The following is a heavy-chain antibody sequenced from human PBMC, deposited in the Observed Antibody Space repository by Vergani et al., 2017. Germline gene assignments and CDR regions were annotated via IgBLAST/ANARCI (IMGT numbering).Heavy chain of an antibody. D-gene: IGHD4-23*01. V-gene: IGHV3-23*01. CDR3: AKARDPNCNGGNCYSYYYGFEL. CDR2: ISGSGGNT. J-gene: IGHJ6*02. CDR1: GFTFSSYA. Sequence: EVQLLESGGGLVQPGGSLRLSCGASGFTFSSYAMTWVRQAPGKGLEWVSAISGSGGNTLYTDSVKGRFTISRDNSKDTLYLQMNSLRVEDTAIYYCAKARDPNCNGGNCYSYYYGFELWGQGTTVTGSS.